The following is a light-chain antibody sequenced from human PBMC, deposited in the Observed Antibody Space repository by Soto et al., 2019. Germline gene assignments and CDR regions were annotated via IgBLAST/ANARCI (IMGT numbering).Light chain of an antibody. CDR3: QQYNNWPTKKYT. CDR2: GAS. V-gene: IGKV3-15*01. Sequence: EIVMTQSPATLSVSPGERATLSCRASQSVSSNLAWYQQKPGQAPRLLIYGASTRATGIPARFSGSGSGTEFTLTISSLQSEDFAVYYCQQYNNWPTKKYTFGQGTKLEIK. CDR1: QSVSSN. J-gene: IGKJ2*01.